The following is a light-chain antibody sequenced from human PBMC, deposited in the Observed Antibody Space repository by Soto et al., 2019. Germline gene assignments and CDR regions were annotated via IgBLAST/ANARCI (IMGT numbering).Light chain of an antibody. V-gene: IGKV3-20*01. CDR2: GAS. CDR3: QHYGSSAYT. CDR1: QSVSSN. J-gene: IGKJ2*01. Sequence: EIVMTQSPATLSVSPGERATLSCRASQSVSSNLAGYQQKPGQAPRLLIYGASSRATGIPDRFSGSGSGTDFTLTISRLEPEDFAVYYCQHYGSSAYTFGQGTTLEIK.